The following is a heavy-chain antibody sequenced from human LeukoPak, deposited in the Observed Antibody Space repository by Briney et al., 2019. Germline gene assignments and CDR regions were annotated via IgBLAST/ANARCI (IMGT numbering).Heavy chain of an antibody. CDR1: GGSFSGYY. J-gene: IGHJ4*02. D-gene: IGHD6-13*01. Sequence: SETLSLTCAVYGGSFSGYYWSWIRQPPGKGLEWIGEINHSGSTNYNPSLKSRVTISVDTSKNQFSLKLSSVTAADTAVYYCARGYSSSQYKDWGQGTLVTVSS. V-gene: IGHV4-34*01. CDR3: ARGYSSSQYKD. CDR2: INHSGST.